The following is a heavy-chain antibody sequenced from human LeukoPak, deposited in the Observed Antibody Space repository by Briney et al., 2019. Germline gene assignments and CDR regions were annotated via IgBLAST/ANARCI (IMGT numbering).Heavy chain of an antibody. CDR2: ISSSSSTI. J-gene: IGHJ6*03. CDR3: ARGPYDFWSGPIYYYYFYMDV. CDR1: GFTFSNYN. D-gene: IGHD3-3*01. V-gene: IGHV3-48*01. Sequence: GGSLRLSCAASGFTFSNYNMNWVRQAPGKGLEWVSYISSSSSTIYYADSVKGRFTISRDNAKNTLYLQMNSLRAEDTAVYYCARGPYDFWSGPIYYYYFYMDVWGKGTTVTVSS.